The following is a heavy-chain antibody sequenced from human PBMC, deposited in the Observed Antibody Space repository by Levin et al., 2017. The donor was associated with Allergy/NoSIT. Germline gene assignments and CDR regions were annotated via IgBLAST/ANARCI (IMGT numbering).Heavy chain of an antibody. CDR2: ISAYNGNT. D-gene: IGHD3-22*01. CDR3: AVQKGVVVISPQVPKRRTNYYYGMDV. CDR1: GYTFTSYG. V-gene: IGHV1-18*01. J-gene: IGHJ6*02. Sequence: GESLKISCKASGYTFTSYGISWVRQAPGQGLEWMGWISAYNGNTNYAQKLQGRVTMTTDTSTSTAYMELRSLRSDDTAVYYCAVQKGVVVISPQVPKRRTNYYYGMDVWGQGTTVTVSS.